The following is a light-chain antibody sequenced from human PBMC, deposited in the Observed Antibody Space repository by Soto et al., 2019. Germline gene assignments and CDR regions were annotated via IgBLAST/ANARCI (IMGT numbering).Light chain of an antibody. CDR2: SNN. J-gene: IGLJ1*01. CDR3: AAWDDSLNGYV. CDR1: SSNIGSNT. Sequence: QSVLTQPPSASGTPGQRVTISCSGSSSNIGSNTVNWYQQLPGTAPKLLIYSNNQRPSGVPDRFSGSKSGTSASLAISGLQSEDEADDDCAAWDDSLNGYVFGTGTKLTVL. V-gene: IGLV1-44*01.